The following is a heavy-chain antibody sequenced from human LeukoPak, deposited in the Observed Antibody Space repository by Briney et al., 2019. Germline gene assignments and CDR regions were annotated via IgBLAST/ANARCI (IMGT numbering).Heavy chain of an antibody. Sequence: SVKVSCKASGGTFSSYAISWVRQAPGQGLEWMGRIIPILGIANYAQKFQGRVTITADKSTSTAYMELSSLRSEDTAVYYCAWEMATNKSYYFDYWGQGTLVTVSS. CDR3: AWEMATNKSYYFDY. CDR2: IIPILGIA. D-gene: IGHD5-24*01. J-gene: IGHJ4*02. V-gene: IGHV1-69*04. CDR1: GGTFSSYA.